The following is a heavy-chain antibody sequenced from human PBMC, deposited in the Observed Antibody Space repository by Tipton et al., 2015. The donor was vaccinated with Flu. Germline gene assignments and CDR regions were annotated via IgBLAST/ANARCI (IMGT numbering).Heavy chain of an antibody. CDR1: GGSFSGYY. V-gene: IGHV4-34*01. J-gene: IGHJ6*02. D-gene: IGHD3-16*02. Sequence: TLSLTCAVYGGSFSGYYWSWIRQPPGKGLEWIGEINHSGSTNYNPSLKSRVTISVDTSKNQFSPKLSSVTAADTAVYYCARGQSYYYYYYGMDVWGQGTTVTVSS. CDR3: ARGQSYYYYYYGMDV. CDR2: INHSGST.